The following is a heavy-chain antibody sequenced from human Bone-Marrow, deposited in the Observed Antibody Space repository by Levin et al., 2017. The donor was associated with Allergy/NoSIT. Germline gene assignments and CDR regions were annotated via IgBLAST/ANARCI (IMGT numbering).Heavy chain of an antibody. J-gene: IGHJ5*02. CDR2: IGSSGHTI. CDR1: GFTFSSYE. D-gene: IGHD1-1*01. V-gene: IGHV3-48*03. Sequence: GESLKISCAASGFTFSSYEMNWVRQAPRKGLEWVSYIGSSGHTINYADSVKGRFTIFRDNAKNSLLLQMNSLRAEDTGVYYCVRDGFRGPQLWLDLWGQGTLVIVSS. CDR3: VRDGFRGPQLWLDL.